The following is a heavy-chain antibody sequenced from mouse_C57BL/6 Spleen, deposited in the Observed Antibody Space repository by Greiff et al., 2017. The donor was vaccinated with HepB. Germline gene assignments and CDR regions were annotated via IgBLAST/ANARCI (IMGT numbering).Heavy chain of an antibody. V-gene: IGHV1-61*01. CDR1: GYTFTSYW. CDR3: ARNPPDGYFDY. Sequence: QVQLQQPGAELVRPGSSVKLSCKASGYTFTSYWMDWVKQRPGQGLEWIGNIYPSDSETHYNQKFKDKATLTVDKSSSTAYMQLSSLTSEDSAVYYCARNPPDGYFDYWGQGTTLTVSS. D-gene: IGHD2-3*01. J-gene: IGHJ2*01. CDR2: IYPSDSET.